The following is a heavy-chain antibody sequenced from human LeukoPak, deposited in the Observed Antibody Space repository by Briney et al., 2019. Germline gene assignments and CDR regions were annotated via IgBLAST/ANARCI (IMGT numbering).Heavy chain of an antibody. CDR1: GVSISSYY. D-gene: IGHD3-10*02. CDR3: ARHVSTSESENFDY. Sequence: SETLSLTCTVSGVSISSYYWSWIRQPPRKGLEWIGYIYTSCSSNHNPSLKSRLTISVDTSKHQFSLKLSSVTAADTAVYYCARHVSTSESENFDYWGQGPLVTVSS. V-gene: IGHV4-4*09. J-gene: IGHJ4*02. CDR2: IYTSCSS.